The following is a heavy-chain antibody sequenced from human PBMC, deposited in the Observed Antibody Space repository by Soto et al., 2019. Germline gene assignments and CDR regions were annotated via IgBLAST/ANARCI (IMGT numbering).Heavy chain of an antibody. CDR3: ARENGGGSSFDYYYGMDV. CDR1: GGTFSSYS. V-gene: IGHV1-69*08. Sequence: QVQLVQSGAEVKKPGSSVKVSCEASGGTFSSYSINWVRQAPGQGLEWMGRIIPFLDITSYSQKFQGRVTITADKSTRTGYLELSSLRSEHTSVYYCARENGGGSSFDYYYGMDVWGQGTTVTVSS. J-gene: IGHJ6*02. D-gene: IGHD1-26*01. CDR2: IIPFLDIT.